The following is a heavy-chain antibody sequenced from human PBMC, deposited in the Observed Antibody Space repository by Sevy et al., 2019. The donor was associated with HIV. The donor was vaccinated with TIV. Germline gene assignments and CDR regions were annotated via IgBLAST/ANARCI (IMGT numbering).Heavy chain of an antibody. J-gene: IGHJ4*02. CDR1: GDSVSSNSAA. V-gene: IGHV6-1*01. Sequence: KQSQTLSLTCAISGDSVSSNSAAWNWIRQSPSRGLEWLGRTYYRSQWYNDYAVSVKSRITINPDTSKNQFSLQLNSVTPEDTAVYYCARALRSSSWYGGYYFDYWGQGTLVTVSS. D-gene: IGHD6-13*01. CDR3: ARALRSSSWYGGYYFDY. CDR2: TYYRSQWYN.